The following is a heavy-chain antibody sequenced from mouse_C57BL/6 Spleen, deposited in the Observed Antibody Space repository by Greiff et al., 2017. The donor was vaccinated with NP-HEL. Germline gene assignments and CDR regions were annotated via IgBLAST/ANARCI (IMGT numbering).Heavy chain of an antibody. CDR2: IYPRSGNT. D-gene: IGHD1-1*01. J-gene: IGHJ2*01. V-gene: IGHV1-81*01. CDR3: ARNYCSIYPSDY. Sequence: QVQLQQSGAELARPGASVKLSCKASGYTFTSYGISWVKQRTGQGLEWIGEIYPRSGNTYYNEKFKGKATLTADKSSSTAYMELRSLTSEDSAVYFCARNYCSIYPSDYWRQGTTLTVPS. CDR1: GYTFTSYG.